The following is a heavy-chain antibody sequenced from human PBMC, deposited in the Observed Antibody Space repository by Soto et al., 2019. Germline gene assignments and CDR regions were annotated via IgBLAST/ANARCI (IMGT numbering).Heavy chain of an antibody. Sequence: SLDLTCAVSGGSGRSGGYSWSWIRQPPGKGLEWIGYIYHSGSTYYNPSLKSRVTISVDRSKNQFSLKLSSVTAADTAVYYCARGRPRRGVWFDPWGQGTLVTVPS. D-gene: IGHD3-10*01. CDR1: GGSGRSGGYS. CDR2: IYHSGST. J-gene: IGHJ5*02. V-gene: IGHV4-30-2*01. CDR3: ARGRPRRGVWFDP.